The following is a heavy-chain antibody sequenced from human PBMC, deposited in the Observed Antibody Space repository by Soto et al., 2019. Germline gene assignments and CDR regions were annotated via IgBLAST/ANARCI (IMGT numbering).Heavy chain of an antibody. CDR2: IYYSGST. Sequence: QVQLQESGPGLVKPSQTLSLTCTVSGGSISSGGYYWSWIRQHPGKGLEWIGYIYYSGSTYYNPSLKSRVTISVDTSKNQFPLKLSSVTAADTAVYYWARDGGGYGSGSWTGMDVWGQGTTVTVSS. CDR1: GGSISSGGYY. CDR3: ARDGGGYGSGSWTGMDV. V-gene: IGHV4-31*03. J-gene: IGHJ6*02. D-gene: IGHD3-10*01.